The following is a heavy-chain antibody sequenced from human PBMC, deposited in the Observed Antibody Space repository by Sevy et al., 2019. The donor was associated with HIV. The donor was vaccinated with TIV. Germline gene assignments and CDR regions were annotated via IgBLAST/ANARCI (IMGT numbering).Heavy chain of an antibody. CDR2: ITWYSYNI. D-gene: IGHD6-6*01. CDR3: ARSRASYYGMDV. J-gene: IGHJ6*02. CDR1: GFNFDDYA. Sequence: GGSLRLSCAASGFNFDDYAMHWVRQAPGKGLEWVSGITWYSYNIGYADSVKGRFTISRDNAKNSLYLQMNSLRTEDTALYYCARSRASYYGMDVWDQGTTVTVSS. V-gene: IGHV3-9*01.